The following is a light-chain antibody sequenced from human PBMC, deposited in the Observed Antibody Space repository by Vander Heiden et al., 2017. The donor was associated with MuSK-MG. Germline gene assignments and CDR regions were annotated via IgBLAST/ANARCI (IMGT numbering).Light chain of an antibody. J-gene: IGKJ4*01. CDR2: DAS. V-gene: IGKV3D-20*01. Sequence: EIVLTQSPATLSLSPGERATLSCRASQSVSSSYLAWYQQKPGLAPRLLIYDASSRATGIPDRFSGSGSGTDFTLTISRLQPEDFAVYYCQQDGSSPLTFGGGTKVXIK. CDR3: QQDGSSPLT. CDR1: QSVSSSY.